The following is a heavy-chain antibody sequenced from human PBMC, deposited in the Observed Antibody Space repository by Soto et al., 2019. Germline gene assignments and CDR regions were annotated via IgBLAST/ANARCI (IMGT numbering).Heavy chain of an antibody. J-gene: IGHJ3*02. CDR2: INPKSGGT. Sequence: GASVKVSCKASGYTFSGYYMHWVRQAPGQGLEWMGWINPKSGGTKCVQKFQGGVTMTRDTSSNTVYMDLSRLTSDVTAVYYCATEGTGYSAFESWGQRTMVPVSS. CDR3: ATEGTGYSAFES. D-gene: IGHD3-9*01. V-gene: IGHV1-2*02. CDR1: GYTFSGYY.